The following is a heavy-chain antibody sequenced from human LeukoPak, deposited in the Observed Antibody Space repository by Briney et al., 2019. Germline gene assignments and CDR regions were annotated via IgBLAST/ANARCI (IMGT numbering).Heavy chain of an antibody. CDR2: IIPILGIA. CDR1: GGTFSSYA. D-gene: IGHD3-22*01. Sequence: SVKVSCKASGGTFSSYAISWVRQAPGQGLEWMGRIIPILGIANYAQKFQGRVTITANKSTSTAYMELSSLRSEDTAVYYCAREVTMIVVVNAGYFDYWGQGTLVTVSS. CDR3: AREVTMIVVVNAGYFDY. V-gene: IGHV1-69*04. J-gene: IGHJ4*02.